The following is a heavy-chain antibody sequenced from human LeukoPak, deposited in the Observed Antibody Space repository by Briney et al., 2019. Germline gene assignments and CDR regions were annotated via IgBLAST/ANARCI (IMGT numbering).Heavy chain of an antibody. CDR3: AKDDDSGSYSDC. V-gene: IGHV3-23*01. CDR1: GFTFTSYA. Sequence: HPGGSLRLSCAASGFTFTSYAMTWVRLAPGKGLEWVSTISGGGSDTYYEDSGRGRLTISRDNYKNTLYLQMNSLRAEDTAIYYCAKDDDSGSYSDCWGQGTLVPVSS. CDR2: ISGGGSDT. D-gene: IGHD1-26*01. J-gene: IGHJ4*02.